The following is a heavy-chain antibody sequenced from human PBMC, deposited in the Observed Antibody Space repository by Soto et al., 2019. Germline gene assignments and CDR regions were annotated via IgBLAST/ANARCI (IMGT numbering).Heavy chain of an antibody. V-gene: IGHV3-23*01. CDR2: ISVSVGST. Sequence: GGSLRLSCGVSGFPFAPSTMSWVRQAPGKGLEWVSTISVSVGSTYSADSVQGRFTVSSDISDNTLFLRMTSLTADDTAVYFCAKRDVPHSTSNAYFYDHWGRGVLVTVSS. CDR3: AKRDVPHSTSNAYFYDH. D-gene: IGHD2-21*02. J-gene: IGHJ4*02. CDR1: GFPFAPST.